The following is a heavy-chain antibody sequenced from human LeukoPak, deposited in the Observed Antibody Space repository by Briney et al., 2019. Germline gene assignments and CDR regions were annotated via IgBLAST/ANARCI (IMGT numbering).Heavy chain of an antibody. V-gene: IGHV3-23*01. Sequence: GGSLRLSCAASGFTFSDYYMSWIRQAPGKGLEWGSAISGSGGSTYYADSVKGRFTISRDNSKNTLYLQMNSLRAEDTAVYYCAKDPYDYGDYDSPFDYWGQGTLVTVSS. CDR3: AKDPYDYGDYDSPFDY. CDR1: GFTFSDYY. CDR2: ISGSGGST. J-gene: IGHJ4*02. D-gene: IGHD4-17*01.